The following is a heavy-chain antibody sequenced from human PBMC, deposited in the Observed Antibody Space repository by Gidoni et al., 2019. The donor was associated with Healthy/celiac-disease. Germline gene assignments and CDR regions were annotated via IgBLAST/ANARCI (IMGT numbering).Heavy chain of an antibody. CDR2: ISSSSSYI. Sequence: EVQLVESGGGLVKPGGSLRLCCAASGSTFSSDSMNWVRQAPGKGLEWVSSISSSSSYIYYADSVKGRFTISRDNAKNSLYLQMNSLRAEDTAVYYCARDGGRRGATNWFDPWGQGTLVTVSS. D-gene: IGHD2-15*01. CDR3: ARDGGRRGATNWFDP. V-gene: IGHV3-21*01. J-gene: IGHJ5*02. CDR1: GSTFSSDS.